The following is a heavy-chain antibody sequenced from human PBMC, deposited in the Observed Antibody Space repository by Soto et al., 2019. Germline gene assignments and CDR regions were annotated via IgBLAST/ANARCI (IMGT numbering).Heavy chain of an antibody. CDR3: VRDGTKTLRDWFDP. Sequence: SETLSLTGTVSGASISGFYWSWIRKSAGKGLEWIGRIYATGTTDYNPSLKSRVMMSVDTSKKQFSLKLRSVTAADTAVYYCVRDGTKTLRDWFDPWGQGISVTVSS. D-gene: IGHD1-1*01. CDR2: IYATGTT. J-gene: IGHJ5*02. V-gene: IGHV4-4*07. CDR1: GASISGFY.